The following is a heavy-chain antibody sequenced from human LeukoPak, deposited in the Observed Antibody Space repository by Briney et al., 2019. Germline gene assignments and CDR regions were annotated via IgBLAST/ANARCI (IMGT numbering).Heavy chain of an antibody. J-gene: IGHJ6*02. V-gene: IGHV4-39*07. Sequence: SETLSLTCTVSGGSISSSSYYWGWIRQPPGKGLEWIGSIYYSGSTYYNPSLKSRVTISVDRSKNQFSLKLSSVTAADTAVYYCARDGISKYGGKLHYYYYGMDVWGQGTTVTVSS. CDR3: ARDGISKYGGKLHYYYYGMDV. CDR2: IYYSGST. D-gene: IGHD4-23*01. CDR1: GGSISSSSYY.